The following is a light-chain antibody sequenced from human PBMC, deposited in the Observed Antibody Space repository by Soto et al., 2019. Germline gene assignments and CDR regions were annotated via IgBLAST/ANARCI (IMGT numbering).Light chain of an antibody. J-gene: IGLJ2*01. Sequence: QSALTQPPSVSGAPGQRVTISCTGSSSNIGAGYDVHWYQQLPGTAPKLLIYGNSNRPSGVPDRFSGSKSGTSASLAITGLQAEDEAGYYCQSYDSSLSGYVVFGGGTKLTVL. CDR3: QSYDSSLSGYVV. V-gene: IGLV1-40*01. CDR2: GNS. CDR1: SSNIGAGYD.